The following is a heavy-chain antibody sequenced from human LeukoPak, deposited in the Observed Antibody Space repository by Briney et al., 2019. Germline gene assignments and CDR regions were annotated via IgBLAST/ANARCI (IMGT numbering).Heavy chain of an antibody. Sequence: SGTLSLTCAVSGGSISSNNWWSWVRQPPEKGLEWIGEIFHSGGTNYNPSLKSRVTISVDKPKNQFSLKLSSVTAADTAVYYCARVLSGSNFDYWGQGTLVTVSS. V-gene: IGHV4-4*02. D-gene: IGHD3-22*01. J-gene: IGHJ4*02. CDR2: IFHSGGT. CDR1: GGSISSNNW. CDR3: ARVLSGSNFDY.